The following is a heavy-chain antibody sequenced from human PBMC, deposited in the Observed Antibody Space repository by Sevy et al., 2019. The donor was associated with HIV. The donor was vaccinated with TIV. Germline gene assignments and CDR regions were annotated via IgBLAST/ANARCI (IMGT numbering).Heavy chain of an antibody. V-gene: IGHV1-2*02. CDR3: ARPKGDGAYGNKVSCYDFDY. CDR2: INPSSGGT. J-gene: IGHJ4*02. D-gene: IGHD2-15*01. Sequence: ASVKVSCKASGFSLSGYYLHWVRQAPGQGLEWMGWINPSSGGTTYAQNFQGRVTMTTDTSITTAYMELARLRSDDTAVYYCARPKGDGAYGNKVSCYDFDYWGQGALVTVSS. CDR1: GFSLSGYY.